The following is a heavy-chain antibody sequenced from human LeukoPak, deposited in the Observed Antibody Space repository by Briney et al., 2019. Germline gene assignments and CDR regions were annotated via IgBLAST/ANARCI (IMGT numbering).Heavy chain of an antibody. D-gene: IGHD6-13*01. CDR3: ARQLAAAGTHDY. V-gene: IGHV4-38-2*01. Sequence: SETLSLTCAVSGYSISSGYYWGWIRRPPGKGLEWIGSIYHSGSTYYNPSLKSRVTISVDTSKNQFSLKLSSVTAADTAVYYCARQLAAAGTHDYWGQGTLVTVSS. CDR2: IYHSGST. J-gene: IGHJ4*02. CDR1: GYSISSGYY.